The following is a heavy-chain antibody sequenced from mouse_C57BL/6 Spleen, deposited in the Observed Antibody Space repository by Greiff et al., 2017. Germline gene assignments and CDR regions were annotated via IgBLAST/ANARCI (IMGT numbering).Heavy chain of an antibody. CDR1: GYTFTDYY. Sequence: EVQLQQSGPELVKPGASVKISCKASGYTFTDYYMNWVKQRHGKSLEWIGVINPNNGGTSYNQKFQGKATLTVDKSSSTAYMELRSLTSEDSSVYDSARREPPHYCDYWGQGTTLTVSS. V-gene: IGHV1-26*01. J-gene: IGHJ2*01. CDR3: ARREPPHYCDY. CDR2: INPNNGGT.